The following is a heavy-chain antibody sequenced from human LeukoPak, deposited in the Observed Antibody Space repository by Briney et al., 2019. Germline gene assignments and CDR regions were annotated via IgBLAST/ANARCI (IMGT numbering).Heavy chain of an antibody. D-gene: IGHD3-10*01. J-gene: IGHJ6*03. Sequence: PSETLSLTCAVSGGSISSSSCYWGWIRQPPGKGLEWIGSIYYSGDSYYNPSLKSRVTISVDTSKNHFSLRLNSVTAADTAVYYCARHLKVRGVIIRPPYYYYMDVWGKGTTVTISS. CDR3: ARHLKVRGVIIRPPYYYYMDV. CDR2: IYYSGDS. V-gene: IGHV4-39*01. CDR1: GGSISSSSCY.